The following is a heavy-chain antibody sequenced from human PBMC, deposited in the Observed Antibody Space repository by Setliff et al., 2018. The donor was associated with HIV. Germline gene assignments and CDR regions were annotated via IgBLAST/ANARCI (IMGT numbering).Heavy chain of an antibody. CDR1: GFTFSSYS. V-gene: IGHV3-48*01. Sequence: GGSLRLSCAASGFTFSSYSMNWVRQAPGKGLEWVSYISSSSSTIYYADSVKGRFTISRDNAKNSLYLQMNSLRAEDTAVYYCTTSGEEWSPSVAFDIWGQGTLVTVS. CDR3: TTSGEEWSPSVAFDI. D-gene: IGHD3-3*01. J-gene: IGHJ3*02. CDR2: ISSSSSTI.